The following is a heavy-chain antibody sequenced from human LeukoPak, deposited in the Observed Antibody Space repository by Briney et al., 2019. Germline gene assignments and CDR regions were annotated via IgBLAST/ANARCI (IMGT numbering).Heavy chain of an antibody. J-gene: IGHJ5*02. D-gene: IGHD2-21*02. CDR3: ALCGGDCYSYWFDP. Sequence: ASVKVSCKASGYTFTSYDINWVRQATGQGLEWMGWMNPNSGNTGYAQKFQGRVTMTRNTSISTAYMELSSLRSEDTAVYYCALCGGDCYSYWFDPWGQGTLVTVSS. V-gene: IGHV1-8*01. CDR2: MNPNSGNT. CDR1: GYTFTSYD.